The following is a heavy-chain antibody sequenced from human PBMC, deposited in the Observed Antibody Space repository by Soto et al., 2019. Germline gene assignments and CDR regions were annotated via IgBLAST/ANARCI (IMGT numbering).Heavy chain of an antibody. CDR1: GYSISSGYN. J-gene: IGHJ4*02. CDR2: IYHSGSA. Sequence: PSETLSLTCAVSGYSISSGYNWGWIRQSPGKGLEWIASIYHSGSAYYRPSLESRVTISVDTSKNQFSLNLVSVTAADTAVYYCAREWAEMIRGVPSRRPGYFDYWGQGALVTVS. D-gene: IGHD3-10*01. CDR3: AREWAEMIRGVPSRRPGYFDY. V-gene: IGHV4-38-2*02.